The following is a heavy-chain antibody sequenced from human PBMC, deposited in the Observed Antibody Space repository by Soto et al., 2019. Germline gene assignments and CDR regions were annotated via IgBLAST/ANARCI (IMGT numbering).Heavy chain of an antibody. V-gene: IGHV3-23*01. CDR1: GFTFSSYA. Sequence: GGSLRLSCAASGFTFSSYAMSWVRQAPGKGLEWVSAISGSGGSTYYADSVKGRFTISRDNSKNTLYLQMNSLRAEDTAVYYCAKDYRRNYVIQGDYWGQGTLVTVSS. CDR3: AKDYRRNYVIQGDY. CDR2: ISGSGGST. D-gene: IGHD4-4*01. J-gene: IGHJ4*02.